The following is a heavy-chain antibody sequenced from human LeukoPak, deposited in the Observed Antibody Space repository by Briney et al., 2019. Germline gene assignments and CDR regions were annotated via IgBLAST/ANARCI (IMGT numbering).Heavy chain of an antibody. Sequence: GGSLRLSCAASGFTFNNYWMHWVRQAPGKGLVWVSRIDRDGSSTSYADSVKGRFTVSRDNSKDTLYLQMNSLRAEDTAVYYCAKDGPRIVVVPAADYWGQGTLVTVSS. D-gene: IGHD2-2*01. J-gene: IGHJ4*02. CDR2: IDRDGSST. V-gene: IGHV3-74*01. CDR3: AKDGPRIVVVPAADY. CDR1: GFTFNNYW.